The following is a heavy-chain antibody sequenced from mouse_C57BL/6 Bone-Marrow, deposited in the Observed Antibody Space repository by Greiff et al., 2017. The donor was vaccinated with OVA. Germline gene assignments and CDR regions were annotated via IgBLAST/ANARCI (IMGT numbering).Heavy chain of an antibody. CDR2: INPYNGDT. V-gene: IGHV1-20*01. J-gene: IGHJ4*01. Sequence: EVQLQQSGPELVKPGDSVKISCKASGYSFTGYFMNWVMQSHGKSLEWIGRINPYNGDTFYNQKFKGKATLTVDKSSSTAHMELRSLTSEDSAVYYCARGDGSSYLGAMDYWGQGTSVTVSS. CDR1: GYSFTGYF. CDR3: ARGDGSSYLGAMDY. D-gene: IGHD1-1*01.